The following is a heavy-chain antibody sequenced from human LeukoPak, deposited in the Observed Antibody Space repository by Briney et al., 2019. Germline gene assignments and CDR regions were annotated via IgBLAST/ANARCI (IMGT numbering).Heavy chain of an antibody. J-gene: IGHJ4*02. V-gene: IGHV1-18*01. Sequence: ASVKVSCKASGYTFTSYGISWVRQAPGQGLEWIGWISAYNGNTNYAQKLQGRVTMTTDTSTSTAYMELRSLRSDDTAVYYGARVPVLLWFGEPLYWGQGTLVTVSS. CDR1: GYTFTSYG. CDR3: ARVPVLLWFGEPLY. CDR2: ISAYNGNT. D-gene: IGHD3-10*01.